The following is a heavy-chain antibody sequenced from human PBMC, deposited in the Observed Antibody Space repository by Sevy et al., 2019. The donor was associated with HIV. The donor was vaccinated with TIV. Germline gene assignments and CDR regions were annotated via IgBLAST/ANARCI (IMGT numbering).Heavy chain of an antibody. V-gene: IGHV3-30*18. CDR2: ISNDGSDT. D-gene: IGHD1-1*01. CDR1: GFTFSGYG. CDR3: AKRDLNDLFLFAS. Sequence: GGSLRLSCATSGFTFSGYGMHWVRQAPGKGLEWLALISNDGSDTYYADSVRGRFTFSRDNSKNTLSLLMTSLKPEDTAIYHCAKRDLNDLFLFASWGQGTLVTVSS. J-gene: IGHJ4*02.